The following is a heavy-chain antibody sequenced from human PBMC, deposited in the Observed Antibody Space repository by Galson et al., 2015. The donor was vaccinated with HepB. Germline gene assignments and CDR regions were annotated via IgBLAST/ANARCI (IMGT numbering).Heavy chain of an antibody. J-gene: IGHJ6*02. Sequence: SLRLSCAASGFTFDDYAMHWVRQAPGKGLEWVSLISWDGGSTYYADSVKGRFTISRDNSKNSLYLQMNSLRAEDTALYYCAKDLAAAGRGGLDVWGQGTTVTVSS. CDR1: GFTFDDYA. CDR2: ISWDGGST. D-gene: IGHD6-13*01. V-gene: IGHV3-43D*04. CDR3: AKDLAAAGRGGLDV.